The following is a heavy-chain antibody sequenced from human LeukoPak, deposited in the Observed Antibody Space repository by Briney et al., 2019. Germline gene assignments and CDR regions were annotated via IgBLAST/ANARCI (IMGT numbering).Heavy chain of an antibody. V-gene: IGHV3-33*01. CDR1: GFIFSSYG. CDR3: ARGYSSSSEGSFDY. D-gene: IGHD6-6*01. Sequence: GGSLRLSCAASGFIFSSYGMYWVRQAPGKGLEWLAVISYDGSNTYYADSVKGRFTISRDNSKNTLNLQMNSLRAEDTAVYYYARGYSSSSEGSFDYWGQGTLVTVSS. J-gene: IGHJ4*02. CDR2: ISYDGSNT.